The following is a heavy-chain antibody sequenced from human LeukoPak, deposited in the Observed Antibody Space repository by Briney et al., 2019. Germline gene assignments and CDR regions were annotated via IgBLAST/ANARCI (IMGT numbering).Heavy chain of an antibody. CDR3: ARCRLSEYDAFDI. CDR1: GFTFSSYA. J-gene: IGHJ3*02. V-gene: IGHV3-23*01. D-gene: IGHD2-2*01. CDR2: ISGSGGST. Sequence: GGSLRLSCAASGFTFSSYAMSWVRQAPGKGLEWVSAISGSGGSTYYADSVKGRFTISRDNSKNTLYLQMNSLRSEDTAVYYCARCRLSEYDAFDIWGQGTMVTVSS.